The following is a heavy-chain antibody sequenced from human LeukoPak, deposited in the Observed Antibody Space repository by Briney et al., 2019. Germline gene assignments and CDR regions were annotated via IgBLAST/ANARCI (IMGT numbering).Heavy chain of an antibody. CDR3: ARDTGYAAFDI. J-gene: IGHJ3*02. Sequence: GGSLRLSCAASGFTFSSYAMHWVRQAPGKGLEYVSAISSNGGSTYYANSVKGRFTISRDNSKNTLYLQMGSLRAEDMAVYYCARDTGYAAFDIWGQGTMVTVSS. V-gene: IGHV3-64*01. CDR2: ISSNGGST. CDR1: GFTFSSYA. D-gene: IGHD5-12*01.